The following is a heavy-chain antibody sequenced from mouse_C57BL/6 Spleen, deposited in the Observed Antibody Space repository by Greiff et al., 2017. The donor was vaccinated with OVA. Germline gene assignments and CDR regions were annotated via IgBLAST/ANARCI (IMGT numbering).Heavy chain of an antibody. Sequence: DVKLQESGPGLVKPSQSLSLTCSVTGYSITSGYYWNWIRQFPGNKLEWMGYISYDGSNNYNPSLKNRISITRDTSKNQFFLKLNSVTTEDTATYYCAREGSTVVRYFDVWGTGTTVTVSS. V-gene: IGHV3-6*01. J-gene: IGHJ1*03. D-gene: IGHD1-1*01. CDR2: ISYDGSN. CDR1: GYSITSGYY. CDR3: AREGSTVVRYFDV.